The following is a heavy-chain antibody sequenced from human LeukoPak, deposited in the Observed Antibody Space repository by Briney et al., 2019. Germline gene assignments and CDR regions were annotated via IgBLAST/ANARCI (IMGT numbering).Heavy chain of an antibody. J-gene: IGHJ3*02. CDR1: GFTFSSYA. V-gene: IGHV3-23*01. D-gene: IGHD3-10*02. CDR3: AKDRMYVRSHAFDI. Sequence: QAGGSLRLSCAASGFTFSSYAMSWVRQAPGKGLEWVSYISSSSSTTYYADSVKGRFTISRDNSKNTLYLQMNSLRAEDTAVYYCAKDRMYVRSHAFDIWGQGTMVTVPS. CDR2: ISSSSSTT.